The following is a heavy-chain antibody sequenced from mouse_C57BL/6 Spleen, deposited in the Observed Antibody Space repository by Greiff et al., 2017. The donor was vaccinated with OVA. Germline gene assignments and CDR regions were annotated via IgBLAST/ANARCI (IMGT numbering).Heavy chain of an antibody. CDR1: GYTFTDYN. J-gene: IGHJ2*01. CDR2: INPNNGGT. V-gene: IGHV1-18*01. Sequence: VQLKESGPELVKPGASVKIPCKASGYTFTDYNMDWVKQSHGKSLEWIGDINPNNGGTIYNQKFKGKATLTVDKSSSTAYMELRSLTSEDTAVYYCARGGFITTVVAFDYWGQGTTLTVSS. D-gene: IGHD1-1*01. CDR3: ARGGFITTVVAFDY.